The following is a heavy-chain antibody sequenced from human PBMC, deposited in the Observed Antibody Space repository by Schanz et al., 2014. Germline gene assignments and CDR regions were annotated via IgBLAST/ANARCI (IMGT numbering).Heavy chain of an antibody. J-gene: IGHJ6*02. CDR2: VSYTGTT. CDR3: ETQYELNGMAV. Sequence: QVQLQESGPGLVKPSGTLSLTCAVSGVSLSRSNWWSWVRQPPGKGLEWIGSVSYTGTTYYNPSLESRVTVPVDPSKTQFSLKRPSVTAADTAVYYCETQYELNGMAVWGQGTTVTVSS. V-gene: IGHV4-4*02. D-gene: IGHD1-26*01. CDR1: GVSLSRSNW.